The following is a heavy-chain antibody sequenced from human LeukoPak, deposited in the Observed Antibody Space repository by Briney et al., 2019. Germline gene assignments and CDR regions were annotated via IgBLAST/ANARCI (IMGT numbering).Heavy chain of an antibody. CDR1: GFTFSSYV. D-gene: IGHD2-21*02. V-gene: IGHV3-30*03. Sequence: GSLRLSCAASGFTFSSYVMHWVRQAPGKGLEWVALISYDGSNEYYADSVKGRFTISRDNSKNTLYLQMNSLRTEDTAVYYCASKWYCGGDCYYQIDFWGQGTLVTVSS. J-gene: IGHJ4*02. CDR2: ISYDGSNE. CDR3: ASKWYCGGDCYYQIDF.